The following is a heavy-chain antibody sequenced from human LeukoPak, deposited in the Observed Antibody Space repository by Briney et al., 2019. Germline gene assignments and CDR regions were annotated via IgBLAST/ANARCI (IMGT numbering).Heavy chain of an antibody. D-gene: IGHD2-15*01. J-gene: IGHJ4*02. V-gene: IGHV4-59*01. CDR1: GGSISSYY. CDR2: VHDSGST. Sequence: SETLSLTCTVSGGSISSYYWSWIRQAPGKGLEWIGYVHDSGSTSYNPSLKSRVTMSVNTSKNQFSLRLSSVTPADTAVYYCVRDNSASSGGIGYFDYWGQGTLVTVSS. CDR3: VRDNSASSGGIGYFDY.